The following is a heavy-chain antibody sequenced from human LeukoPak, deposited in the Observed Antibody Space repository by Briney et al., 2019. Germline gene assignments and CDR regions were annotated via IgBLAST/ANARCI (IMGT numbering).Heavy chain of an antibody. CDR2: ISASGGNT. V-gene: IGHV3-23*01. J-gene: IGHJ4*02. CDR3: AKLGPPMPVPGNNYFDY. CDR1: GFTFSNYG. Sequence: PGGSLRLSCAASGFTFSNYGMSWVRQAPGKGLEWVSVISASGGNTYYADSVKGRFTISRDNSKNTLYLQMNSLRTEDMALYYCAKLGPPMPVPGNNYFDYWGQGALVTVSS. D-gene: IGHD6-19*01.